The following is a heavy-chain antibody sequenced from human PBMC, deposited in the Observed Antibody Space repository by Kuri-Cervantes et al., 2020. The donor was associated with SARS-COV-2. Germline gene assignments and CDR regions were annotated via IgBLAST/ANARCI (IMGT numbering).Heavy chain of an antibody. D-gene: IGHD2-2*01. CDR3: ARVLTNRIQCADIVVVPAAPFDY. V-gene: IGHV1-18*01. CDR2: SSTYNGNT. CDR1: GYTFTSYD. J-gene: IGHJ4*02. Sequence: ASLKVSCKASGYTFTSYDINWVRQDTGQGLEWMGWSSTYNGNTNYAQKPEGRVTTTTDNSTSTAYMELSSLRSDDTAVYCCARVLTNRIQCADIVVVPAAPFDYWGQGTLVAVSS.